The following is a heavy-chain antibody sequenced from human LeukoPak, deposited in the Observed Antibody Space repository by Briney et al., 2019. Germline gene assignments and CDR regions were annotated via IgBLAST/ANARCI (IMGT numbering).Heavy chain of an antibody. V-gene: IGHV3-33*01. CDR2: IWYDGRNK. J-gene: IGHJ4*02. Sequence: PGRSLRLSCAASGFTFSRHGMHWVRQAPGKGLEWVAVIWYDGRNKYYADSVKGRFTISRDSSKNTLYLQMNSLRAEDTAVYYCARDAYGDYYFDYWGQGTLVTVSS. CDR3: ARDAYGDYYFDY. CDR1: GFTFSRHG. D-gene: IGHD4-17*01.